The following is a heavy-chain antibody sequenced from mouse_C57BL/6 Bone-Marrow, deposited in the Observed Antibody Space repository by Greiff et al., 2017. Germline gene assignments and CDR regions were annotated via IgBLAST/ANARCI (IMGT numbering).Heavy chain of an antibody. Sequence: VQLQQPGAELVMPGASVKLSCKASGYTFTSYWMHWVKQRPGQGLEWIGEIDPSDSYTNYNQKFKGKSTLTVDKSSSTAYMQLRSLTSEDSAVYYCAREADGYLYWYFDVWGTGTTVTVSS. CDR1: GYTFTSYW. V-gene: IGHV1-69*01. CDR2: IDPSDSYT. J-gene: IGHJ1*03. CDR3: AREADGYLYWYFDV. D-gene: IGHD2-3*01.